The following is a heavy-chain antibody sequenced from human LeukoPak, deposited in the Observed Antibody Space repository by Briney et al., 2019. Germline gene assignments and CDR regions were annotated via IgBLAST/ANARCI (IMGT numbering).Heavy chain of an antibody. CDR1: GGSISSYY. CDR2: IYYSGST. D-gene: IGHD2-2*01. J-gene: IGHJ4*02. Sequence: SETLSLTCTVSGGSISSYYWSWIRQPPGKGLEWIGYIYYSGSTNYNPSLKSRVTISVDTSKNQFSLKLSSVTAADTAVYYCARASPRTRGFHFDYWGQGTLVIVSS. V-gene: IGHV4-59*01. CDR3: ARASPRTRGFHFDY.